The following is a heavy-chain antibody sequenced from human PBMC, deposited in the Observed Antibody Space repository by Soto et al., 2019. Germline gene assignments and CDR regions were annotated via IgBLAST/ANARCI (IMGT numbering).Heavy chain of an antibody. Sequence: QVQLVQSGAEVKKPGSSVKVSCKASGGTFSSYAISWVRQAPGQGLEWMGGIIPIFGTANYAQKFQGRVTITADESTNTAYMELSSLRSEDTAVYYCAVLRCRVGYYYYGMDVWGQGTTVTVSS. CDR2: IIPIFGTA. D-gene: IGHD3-3*01. J-gene: IGHJ6*02. CDR1: GGTFSSYA. V-gene: IGHV1-69*01. CDR3: AVLRCRVGYYYYGMDV.